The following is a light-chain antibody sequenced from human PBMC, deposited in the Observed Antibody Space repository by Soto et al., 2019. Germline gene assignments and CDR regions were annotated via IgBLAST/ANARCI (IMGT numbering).Light chain of an antibody. Sequence: QSVLTQPASVSGSPGQSITISCTGTSSDVGGYDYVSWYQQHPGKAPKLLIYDVSNRPSGISNRFSGSKSGNTASLTISGLQAEDEADYYCNSYTSSGVVFGGGTKLTVL. CDR3: NSYTSSGVV. CDR2: DVS. J-gene: IGLJ2*01. V-gene: IGLV2-14*03. CDR1: SSDVGGYDY.